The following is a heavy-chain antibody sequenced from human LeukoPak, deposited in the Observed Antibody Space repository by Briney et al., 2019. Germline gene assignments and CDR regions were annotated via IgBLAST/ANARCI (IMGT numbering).Heavy chain of an antibody. CDR1: GYTFTSYY. D-gene: IGHD2-2*01. V-gene: IGHV1-46*01. CDR2: INPSGGNT. CDR3: TTRPLGPCSGNSCQGLDY. Sequence: ASVKVSCKASGYTFTSYYMHWVRQAPGQGLEWMGIINPSGGNTSYAQKFQGRVTVTRDTPTSTVYMELSSLRSEDTAVYYCTTRPLGPCSGNSCQGLDYWGQGTLVTVSS. J-gene: IGHJ4*02.